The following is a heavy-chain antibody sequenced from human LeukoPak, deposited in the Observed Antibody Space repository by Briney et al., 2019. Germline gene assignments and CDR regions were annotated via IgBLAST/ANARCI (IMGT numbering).Heavy chain of an antibody. V-gene: IGHV4-59*01. CDR2: IYYSGST. J-gene: IGHJ4*02. CDR1: GGSISSYY. D-gene: IGHD3-10*01. Sequence: SETLSLTCTVSGGSISSYYWSWIRQPPGKGLEWIGYIYYSGSTNYNPSLKSRVTISVDTSKNQFSLKLSFVTAADTAVYYCARETMVRGADSFDYWGQGTLVTVSS. CDR3: ARETMVRGADSFDY.